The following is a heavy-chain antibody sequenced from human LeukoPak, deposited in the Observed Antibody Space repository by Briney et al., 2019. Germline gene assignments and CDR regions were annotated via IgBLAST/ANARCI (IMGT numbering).Heavy chain of an antibody. D-gene: IGHD5-18*01. V-gene: IGHV3-7*03. CDR2: IREDGSEK. CDR1: GFIFNSHW. J-gene: IGHJ4*02. Sequence: PGGSLRLSCAASGFIFNSHWMSWVRQAPGKGLEWVAYIREDGSEKYYVDSVKGRFTISRDNAKNSLFLQMNSLRADDTAVYYCARDSRYSRGVGDFDYWGQGTLVIVSS. CDR3: ARDSRYSRGVGDFDY.